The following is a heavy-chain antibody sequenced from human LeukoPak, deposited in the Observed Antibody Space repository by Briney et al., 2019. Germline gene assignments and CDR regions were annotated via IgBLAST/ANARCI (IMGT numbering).Heavy chain of an antibody. CDR3: ARRDYGSGSFFGIDY. D-gene: IGHD3-10*01. Sequence: GGSLRLSCAASGFTFSSYWMHWVRQAPGKGLVWVSRVNPQGSGTSYTDSVKGRFTISRDNAKDALHLRMDNLRVEDTAVYYCARRDYGSGSFFGIDYWGQGTLVTVSS. CDR1: GFTFSSYW. V-gene: IGHV3-74*01. J-gene: IGHJ4*02. CDR2: VNPQGSGT.